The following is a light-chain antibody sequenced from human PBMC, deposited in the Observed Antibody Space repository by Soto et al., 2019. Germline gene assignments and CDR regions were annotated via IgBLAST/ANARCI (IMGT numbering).Light chain of an antibody. J-gene: IGLJ3*02. V-gene: IGLV1-40*01. CDR3: QSYDSSLSGVV. CDR2: GNS. CDR1: SSNIGAGYD. Sequence: QSVLTQPPSVSGAPGQRVTISCTGGSSNIGAGYDVHWYQQLPGAAPKLLIFGNSNRRPGVPDRFSGSKSGTSASLAITGLLAEDEADYYCQSYDSSLSGVVFGGGIKLTVL.